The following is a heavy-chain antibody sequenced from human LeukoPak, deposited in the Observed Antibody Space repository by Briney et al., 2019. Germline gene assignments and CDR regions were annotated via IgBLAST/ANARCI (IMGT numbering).Heavy chain of an antibody. V-gene: IGHV1-3*01. J-gene: IGHJ5*02. D-gene: IGHD6-13*01. CDR1: GYTFTGYY. CDR3: ARDQRIAAAGDPWESPYNWFDP. Sequence: ASVKVSCKASGYTFTGYYMHWVRQAPGQGLEWMGWINAGNGNTKYSQKFQGRVTITRDTSASTAYMELSSLRSEDTAVYYCARDQRIAAAGDPWESPYNWFDPWGQGTLVTVSS. CDR2: INAGNGNT.